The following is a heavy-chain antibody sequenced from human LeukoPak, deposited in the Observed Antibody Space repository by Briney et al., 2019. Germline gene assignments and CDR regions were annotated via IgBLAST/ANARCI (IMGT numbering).Heavy chain of an antibody. Sequence: GASVKVSCKASGGTFSSYAISWVRQAPGQGLEWMGGIIPIFGTANYAQKFQGRVTITADESTSTAYMELSSLRSEDTAVYYCAREKDTAMVTGFDYWGQGTLVTVSS. V-gene: IGHV1-69*13. D-gene: IGHD5-18*01. CDR3: AREKDTAMVTGFDY. CDR2: IIPIFGTA. CDR1: GGTFSSYA. J-gene: IGHJ4*02.